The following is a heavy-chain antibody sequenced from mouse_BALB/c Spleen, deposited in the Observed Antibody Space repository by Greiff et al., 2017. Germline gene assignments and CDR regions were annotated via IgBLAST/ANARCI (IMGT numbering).Heavy chain of an antibody. CDR3: AKDGYGSSYGYFDY. D-gene: IGHD1-1*01. CDR2: ISDGGSYT. J-gene: IGHJ2*01. Sequence: EVKLMESGGGLVKPGGSLKLSCAASGFTFSDYYMYWVRQNPEKRLEWVATISDGGSYTYYPDSVKGRFTISRDNAKNNLYLQMSSLKSEDTAMYYCAKDGYGSSYGYFDYWGQGTTLTVSS. V-gene: IGHV5-4*02. CDR1: GFTFSDYY.